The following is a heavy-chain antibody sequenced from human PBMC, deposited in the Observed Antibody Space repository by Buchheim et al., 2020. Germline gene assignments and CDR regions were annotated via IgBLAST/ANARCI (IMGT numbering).Heavy chain of an antibody. D-gene: IGHD1/OR15-1a*01. CDR3: ARRYLLEQPGDTNWYFDL. V-gene: IGHV5-51*01. Sequence: EVQLVQSGAEVKKPGESLKISCKGSGYSFTSYWIGWVRQMPGKGLEWMGIIYPGDSDTRYSPSFQGQVTISAAKSISTAYLQWSSLKASDTAMYYCARRYLLEQPGDTNWYFDLWGRGTL. J-gene: IGHJ2*01. CDR1: GYSFTSYW. CDR2: IYPGDSDT.